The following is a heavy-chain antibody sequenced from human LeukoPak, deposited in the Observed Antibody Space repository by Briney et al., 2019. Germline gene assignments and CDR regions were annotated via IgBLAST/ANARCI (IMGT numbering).Heavy chain of an antibody. Sequence: GVLRLSCAASGFTFSDFYMSWIRQAPGKGLEWVSYISSSGTTIDYADSVKGRFTISRDNAKNSLYLQMNSLRAEDSAVYYCARETYYYDTSNYQPYYYMDVWGKGTTVTVSS. CDR1: GFTFSDFY. D-gene: IGHD3-22*01. J-gene: IGHJ6*03. CDR3: ARETYYYDTSNYQPYYYMDV. CDR2: ISSSGTTI. V-gene: IGHV3-11*01.